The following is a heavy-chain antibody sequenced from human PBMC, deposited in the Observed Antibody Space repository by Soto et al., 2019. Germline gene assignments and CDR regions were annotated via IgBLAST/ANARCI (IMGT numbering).Heavy chain of an antibody. D-gene: IGHD6-6*01. CDR2: IYYSGST. CDR3: ARGRPYYYYYMDV. V-gene: IGHV4-59*08. J-gene: IGHJ6*03. CDR1: GGSISSYY. Sequence: SETLSLTCTVSGGSISSYYWSWIRQPPGKGLEWIGYIYYSGSTNYNPSLKSRVTISVDTSKNQFSLKLSSVTAADTAVYYCARGRPYYYYYMDVWGKGTTVTVSS.